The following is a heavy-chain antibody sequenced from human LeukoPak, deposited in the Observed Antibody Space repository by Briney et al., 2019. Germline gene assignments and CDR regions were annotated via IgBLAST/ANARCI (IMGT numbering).Heavy chain of an antibody. J-gene: IGHJ4*02. CDR3: ARAAAGLYYFDY. CDR1: GFTFSSYA. Sequence: GGSLRLSCAASGFTFSSYAMHWVRQAPGKGLEWVAVISYDGSNKYYADSVKGRFTISRDNSKNTLYLQMNSLRAENTAVYYCARAAAGLYYFDYWGQGTLVTVSS. CDR2: ISYDGSNK. V-gene: IGHV3-30*04. D-gene: IGHD6-13*01.